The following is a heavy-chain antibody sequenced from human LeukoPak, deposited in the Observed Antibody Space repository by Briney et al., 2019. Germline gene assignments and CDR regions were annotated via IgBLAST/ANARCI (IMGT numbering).Heavy chain of an antibody. CDR2: INNDGSTT. CDR3: AGVGQQLLFDY. J-gene: IGHJ4*02. V-gene: IGHV3-74*01. Sequence: GGSLRLSCAASGFTFGSSWMHWVRQAPGKGLVWVSRINNDGSTTSYADFVKGRFTISRDNAKNTLYLQMNSLRAEDTAVYYCAGVGQQLLFDYWGQGTLVTVSS. CDR1: GFTFGSSW. D-gene: IGHD6-19*01.